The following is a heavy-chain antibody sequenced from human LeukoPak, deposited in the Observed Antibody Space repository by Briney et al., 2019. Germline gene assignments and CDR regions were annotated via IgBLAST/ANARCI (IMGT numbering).Heavy chain of an antibody. J-gene: IGHJ4*02. CDR1: VYTFYDNI. V-gene: IGHV3-43*02. D-gene: IGHD3-10*01. Sequence: GGSLRLSRVASVYTFYDNIMRCVRQVPGKGLEWVSFISGDGGATYYADSAKGRFTISRDNAKSTLYLQTDSLRAEYTAVYYCLRGGVGIAGPDYWGQGTLVTVSS. CDR2: ISGDGGAT. CDR3: LRGGVGIAGPDY.